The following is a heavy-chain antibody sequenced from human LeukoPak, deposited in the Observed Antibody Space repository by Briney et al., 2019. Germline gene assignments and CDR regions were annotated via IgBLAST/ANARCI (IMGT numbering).Heavy chain of an antibody. D-gene: IGHD5-12*01. CDR2: ISAYNGST. J-gene: IGHJ4*02. CDR3: ARGQSGYERFDY. CDR1: GHTLTSYG. Sequence: GASVKVSCKASGHTLTSYGISWVRQAPGQGLEWMGWISAYNGSTNYAQKLQGRVTMTTDTSTSTAYMELRSLRSDDTAVYYCARGQSGYERFDYWGQGTLVTVSS. V-gene: IGHV1-18*01.